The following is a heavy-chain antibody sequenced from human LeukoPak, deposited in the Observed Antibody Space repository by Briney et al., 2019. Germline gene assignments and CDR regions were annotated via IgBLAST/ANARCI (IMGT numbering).Heavy chain of an antibody. CDR3: ARMYSSSWVWYFDL. V-gene: IGHV3-7*01. Sequence: GGSLRLSCAASGFTFSSYWVSWVRQAPGKGLEWVANIKQDGSEKYYVDSVKGRFTISRDNAKNSLYLQMNSLRAEDAAVYYCARMYSSSWVWYFDLWGRGTLVTVSS. CDR2: IKQDGSEK. D-gene: IGHD6-13*01. J-gene: IGHJ2*01. CDR1: GFTFSSYW.